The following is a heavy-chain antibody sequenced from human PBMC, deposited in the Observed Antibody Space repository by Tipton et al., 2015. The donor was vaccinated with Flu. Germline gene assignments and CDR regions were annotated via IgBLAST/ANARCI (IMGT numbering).Heavy chain of an antibody. J-gene: IGHJ4*02. CDR2: IYYSGVT. Sequence: PGLVKPSETLSLTCSVSGDSIASDYYWGWIRQHPGKGLEWIGYIYYSGVTYYNPSLKSRLSISVDTSKNQFSLNLSSVTAADTAVYYCARSLWSGFVDFWGQGTLVTVSS. CDR1: GDSIASDYY. V-gene: IGHV4-31*03. D-gene: IGHD3/OR15-3a*01. CDR3: ARSLWSGFVDF.